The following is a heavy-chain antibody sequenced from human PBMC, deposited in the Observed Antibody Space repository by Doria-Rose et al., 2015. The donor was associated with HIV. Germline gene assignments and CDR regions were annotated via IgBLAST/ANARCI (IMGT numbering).Heavy chain of an antibody. D-gene: IGHD6-13*01. CDR3: ARIKSSRWYHKYYFDF. Sequence: QITLKEPGPVLVKPTETLTLTCTVSGVSLSSPGMGVSWIRQPPGKDLEWLANIIADDERSYKPSLKSRLTISRGTSKSQVVLTMTDMDPVDTATYYCARIKSSRWYHKYYFDFWGQGTLVIVSA. J-gene: IGHJ4*02. V-gene: IGHV2-26*01. CDR2: IIADDER. CDR1: GVSLSSPGMG.